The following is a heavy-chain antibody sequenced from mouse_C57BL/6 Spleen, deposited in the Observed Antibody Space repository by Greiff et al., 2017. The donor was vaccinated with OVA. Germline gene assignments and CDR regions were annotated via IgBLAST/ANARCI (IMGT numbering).Heavy chain of an antibody. V-gene: IGHV5-4*01. J-gene: IGHJ4*01. CDR1: GFTFSSYA. D-gene: IGHD1-1*01. CDR2: ISDGGSYT. CDR3: ARDYYGSSPMDY. Sequence: EVHLVESGGGLVKPGGSLKLSCAASGFTFSSYAMSWVRQTPEKRLEWVATISDGGSYTYYPDNVKGRFTISRDNAKNNLYLQMSHLKSEDTAMYYCARDYYGSSPMDYWGQGTSVTVSS.